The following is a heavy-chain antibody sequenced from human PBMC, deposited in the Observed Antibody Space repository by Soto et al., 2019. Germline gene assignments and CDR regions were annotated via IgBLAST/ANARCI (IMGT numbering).Heavy chain of an antibody. V-gene: IGHV1-69*08. J-gene: IGHJ4*02. CDR1: GGTFSSYT. D-gene: IGHD6-6*01. CDR3: AREGQLVPQFDY. CDR2: IIPILGIA. Sequence: QVQLVQSGAEVKKPGSSVKVSCKASGGTFSSYTISWVRQAPGQGLEWMGRIIPILGIANYAQKFQDRVTITADKSTGTAYMELSSLRSEDTAVYYCAREGQLVPQFDYWGQGTLVTVSS.